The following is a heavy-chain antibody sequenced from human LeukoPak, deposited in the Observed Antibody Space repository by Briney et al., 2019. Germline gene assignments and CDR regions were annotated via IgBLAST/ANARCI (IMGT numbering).Heavy chain of an antibody. J-gene: IGHJ4*02. CDR1: GFTFNSCV. V-gene: IGHV3-64*01. CDR2: ISSDGGST. CDR3: AREAMRRNFDS. Sequence: GGSLRLSCTASGFTFNSCVMYWVRQAPGKGLEDVSAISSDGGSTYYANSVKGRFTVSRDNSKNTLYLQMGSLRVDDMAVYYCAREAMRRNFDSWGQGTLVTVSS.